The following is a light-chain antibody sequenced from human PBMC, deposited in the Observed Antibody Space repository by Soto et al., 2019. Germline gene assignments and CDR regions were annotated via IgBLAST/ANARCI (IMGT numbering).Light chain of an antibody. CDR2: DAS. J-gene: IGKJ5*01. Sequence: DIQMTQSPSPLSASVGDRVTITCQASQDISNYLNWYQQKPGKAPKLLIYDASNLETGVPSRFSGSGSGTDFTFTISSLQPEDIATYYCQQYDNQITFGQGTRLEIK. V-gene: IGKV1-33*01. CDR1: QDISNY. CDR3: QQYDNQIT.